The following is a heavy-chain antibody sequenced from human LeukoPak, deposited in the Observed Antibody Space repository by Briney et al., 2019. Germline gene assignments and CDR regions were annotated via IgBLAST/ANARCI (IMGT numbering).Heavy chain of an antibody. CDR1: GGSFSGYY. Sequence: PSETLSLTCAVYGGSFSGYYWSWIRQPPGKGLEWIGEINHSGSTNYNPSLKSRVTISVDTSKNQFSLKLSSVTAADTAVYYCARAAWLDYWGQGTLVTVSS. CDR2: INHSGST. D-gene: IGHD5-24*01. J-gene: IGHJ4*02. V-gene: IGHV4-34*01. CDR3: ARAAWLDY.